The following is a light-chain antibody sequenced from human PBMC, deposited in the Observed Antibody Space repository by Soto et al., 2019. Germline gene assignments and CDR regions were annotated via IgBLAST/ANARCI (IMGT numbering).Light chain of an antibody. V-gene: IGLV1-44*01. CDR3: AAWDDRLDVYV. J-gene: IGLJ1*01. CDR2: STS. Sequence: QSVLCQAPSASGTPGQMVAISCSGSSSNIGSNTVTWYQQLPGTAPKLLIYSTSQRSSGVPGRFSGSKSGASASLSISGLQSEDEADYYCAAWDDRLDVYVFGTGTKVTVL. CDR1: SSNIGSNT.